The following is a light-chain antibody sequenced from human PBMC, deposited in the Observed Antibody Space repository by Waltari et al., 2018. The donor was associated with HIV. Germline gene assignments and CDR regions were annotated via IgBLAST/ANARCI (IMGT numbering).Light chain of an antibody. J-gene: IGLJ2*01. CDR3: QAWDSSSAVV. CDR1: NLGEKF. CDR2: EDN. Sequence: SFKLTQPPSVAVSPGQTATITCAADNLGEKFVSWYQQKPGQSPVLVIYEDNKRPSGIPERFSGSNSGNTATLTITGTQPMDEADFFCQAWDSSSAVVFGGGTKLTVL. V-gene: IGLV3-1*01.